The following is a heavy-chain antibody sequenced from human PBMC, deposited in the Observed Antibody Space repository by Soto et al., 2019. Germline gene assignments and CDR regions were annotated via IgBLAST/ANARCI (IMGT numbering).Heavy chain of an antibody. V-gene: IGHV3-21*06. CDR3: ARDLEAADVFDF. D-gene: IGHD6-13*01. CDR1: GFTFNNYN. Sequence: EVQLVESGGDLVKPGGSLRLSCAVSGFTFNNYNMNWVRQAPGKGLEWVASIGSRGSSYRYYADPVKGRFTISRDIANNSLYLPMDSLRVDDTGVYYCARDLEAADVFDFWGQGTMVTVSS. J-gene: IGHJ3*01. CDR2: IGSRGSSYR.